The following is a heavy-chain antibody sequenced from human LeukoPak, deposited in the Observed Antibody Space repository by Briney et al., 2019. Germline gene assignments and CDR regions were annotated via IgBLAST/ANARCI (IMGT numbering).Heavy chain of an antibody. CDR2: FDPEDGET. Sequence: ASVKVSCKVSGYTLTELSMHWVRQAPGKGLEWMGGFDPEDGETIYAQKFQGRVTMTEDTSTDTAYMELSSLRSEDTAVYYCATDRVAAAGTAGEMVYWGQGTLDTVSS. CDR3: ATDRVAAAGTAGEMVY. V-gene: IGHV1-24*01. J-gene: IGHJ4*02. CDR1: GYTLTELS. D-gene: IGHD6-13*01.